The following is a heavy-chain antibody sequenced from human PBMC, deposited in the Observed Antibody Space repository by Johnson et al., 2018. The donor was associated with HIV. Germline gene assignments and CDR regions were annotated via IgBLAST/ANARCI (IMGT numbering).Heavy chain of an antibody. CDR3: ARSGYGSGSTHDAFDI. D-gene: IGHD3-10*01. V-gene: IGHV3-66*01. Sequence: VQLVESGGGLVQSGGSLRLSCGASGFSVSSNYMSWVRQAPGKGMEWVSVIYSGGSTYYADSVKGRFTISRDNSKNTLYLQMNSLRAEDTAVYYCARSGYGSGSTHDAFDIWGQGTMVTVSS. CDR1: GFSVSSNY. CDR2: IYSGGST. J-gene: IGHJ3*02.